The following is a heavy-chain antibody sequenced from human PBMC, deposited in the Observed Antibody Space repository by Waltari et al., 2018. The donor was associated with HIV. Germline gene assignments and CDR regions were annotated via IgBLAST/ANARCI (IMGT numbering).Heavy chain of an antibody. D-gene: IGHD1-26*01. V-gene: IGHV4-4*07. Sequence: QVQLQESGPGLVKPSETLSLTCAVSSGSISNYHWTWIRQAAGEGLEWIGHIYSSGTTYYNPSLKSRVTMSIDTSKNQFSLKLSSVTAADTAVYYCARERFPKYSGSDYGFDLWGQGALVTVSS. J-gene: IGHJ4*02. CDR3: ARERFPKYSGSDYGFDL. CDR1: SGSISNYH. CDR2: IYSSGTT.